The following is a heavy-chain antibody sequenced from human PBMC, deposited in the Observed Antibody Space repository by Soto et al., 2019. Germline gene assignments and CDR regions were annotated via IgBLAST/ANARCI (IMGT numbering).Heavy chain of an antibody. D-gene: IGHD3-16*01. J-gene: IGHJ4*02. V-gene: IGHV3-23*01. CDR1: GFTFSSYA. Sequence: EVQLLESGGGLVQPGGSLRLSCAASGFTFSSYAMRWVRQAPGKGLEWVSAINDSGGSTYYADAVKGRFTISRDNSKNTLYLEMNNLRAEDTAVYYCAKDRDDYVWGSFSDYWGQGTLVTVS. CDR2: INDSGGST. CDR3: AKDRDDYVWGSFSDY.